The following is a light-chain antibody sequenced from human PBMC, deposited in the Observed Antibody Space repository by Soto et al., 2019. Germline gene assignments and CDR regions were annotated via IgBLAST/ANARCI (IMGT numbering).Light chain of an antibody. CDR3: LQRYNWPPVT. J-gene: IGKJ5*01. CDR1: QSVGNS. V-gene: IGKV3-11*01. Sequence: EIVLTQSPATLSLSPGERASLSCRASQSVGNSLAWYQHKPGQAPRLLIYDVSNRATGIPARFSGSGSGTDFTLTISSLEPEDFAVYYCLQRYNWPPVTFGQGTRLEIK. CDR2: DVS.